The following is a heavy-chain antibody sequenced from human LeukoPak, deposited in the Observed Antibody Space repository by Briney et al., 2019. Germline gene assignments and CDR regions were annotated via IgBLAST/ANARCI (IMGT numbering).Heavy chain of an antibody. J-gene: IGHJ4*02. CDR2: IRSKAYGGTT. V-gene: IGHV3-49*03. D-gene: IGHD3-10*01. Sequence: GGSLRLSCTASGFTFGDYAMSWFHQAPGKGLEWVGFIRSKAYGGTTEYAASVKGRFTISRDDSKSIAYLQMNSLKTEDTAVYYCTRDIGYYGSGSYLADYWGQGTLVTVSS. CDR3: TRDIGYYGSGSYLADY. CDR1: GFTFGDYA.